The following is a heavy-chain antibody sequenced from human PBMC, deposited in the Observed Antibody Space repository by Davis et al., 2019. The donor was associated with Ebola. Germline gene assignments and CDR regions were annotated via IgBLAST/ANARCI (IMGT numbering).Heavy chain of an antibody. CDR2: IYYSGST. V-gene: IGHV4-59*08. J-gene: IGHJ4*02. CDR3: ARSYGAAPFDY. CDR1: GGSISPYY. D-gene: IGHD4/OR15-4a*01. Sequence: MPSETLSLTCTVSGGSISPYYWNWIRQPPGKGLEWIGYIYYSGSTKYNLSLKGRVAISVDTSKNQFSLKLSSVTAADTAVYYCARSYGAAPFDYWGQGTLVTVSS.